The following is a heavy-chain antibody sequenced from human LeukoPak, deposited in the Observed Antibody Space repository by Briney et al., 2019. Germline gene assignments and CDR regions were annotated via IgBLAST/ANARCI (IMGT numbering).Heavy chain of an antibody. Sequence: GGSLRLSCTVSGFIFSDFSMSWVRQAPGKGLEWVAKMSEDGNEIFYVDSVKGRFTISRDNSKNTLYLQMNSLRAEDTAVYYCARGAYGSGSYGDNWFDPWGQGTLVTVSS. J-gene: IGHJ5*02. V-gene: IGHV3-7*01. CDR2: MSEDGNEI. D-gene: IGHD3-10*01. CDR1: GFIFSDFS. CDR3: ARGAYGSGSYGDNWFDP.